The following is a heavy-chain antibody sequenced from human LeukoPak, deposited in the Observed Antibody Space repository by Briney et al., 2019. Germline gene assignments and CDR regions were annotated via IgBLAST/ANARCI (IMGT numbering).Heavy chain of an antibody. D-gene: IGHD4-17*01. CDR2: ISGSGGST. V-gene: IGHV3-23*01. CDR1: GFTFSSYA. J-gene: IGHJ4*02. CDR3: AKTPVRASDNYGAIRRYMSYYFDY. Sequence: AGGSLRLSCAASGFTFSSYAMSWVRQAPGKGLEWVSAISGSGGSTYYADSVKGRFTISRDNSKNTLYLQMNSLRAEDTAVYYCAKTPVRASDNYGAIRRYMSYYFDYWGQGTLVTVSS.